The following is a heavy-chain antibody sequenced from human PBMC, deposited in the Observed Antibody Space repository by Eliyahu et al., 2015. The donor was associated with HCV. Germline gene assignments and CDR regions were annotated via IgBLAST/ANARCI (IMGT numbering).Heavy chain of an antibody. CDR2: INNDGSST. V-gene: IGHV3-74*01. CDR3: ARDLGATNFIYFDY. Sequence: AASGFTFSSYWMHWVRQVPGRGLVWVSRINNDGSSTSYADSVKGRFTISRDNAKNTLYLQMNSLRAEDTAVYYCARDLGATNFIYFDYWGQGALVTVSS. D-gene: IGHD1-26*01. J-gene: IGHJ4*02. CDR1: GFTFSSYW.